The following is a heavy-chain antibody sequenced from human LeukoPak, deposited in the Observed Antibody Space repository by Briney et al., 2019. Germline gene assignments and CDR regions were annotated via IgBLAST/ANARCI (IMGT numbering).Heavy chain of an antibody. CDR2: IKQDGSEK. J-gene: IGHJ2*01. V-gene: IGHV3-7*01. Sequence: PGGSLRLSCPASGFTLSSYSIHWVRQGPGKGLEWVANIKQDGSEKYYVDSVKGRFTISRDNAKNSLYLQMNSLRAEDTAVYYCAREERYSSSFDLWGRGTLVTVSS. CDR3: AREERYSSSFDL. D-gene: IGHD6-6*01. CDR1: GFTLSSYS.